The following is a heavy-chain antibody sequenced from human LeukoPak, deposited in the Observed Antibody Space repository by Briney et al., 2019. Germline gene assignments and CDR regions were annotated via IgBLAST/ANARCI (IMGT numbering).Heavy chain of an antibody. CDR3: ARVALGSWYFDL. V-gene: IGHV1-18*01. D-gene: IGHD2-15*01. Sequence: ASVKVSCTASGYTFTTYAISWVRQAPGQGREWMGWISTYNGNTNYAQKFQGRVTLTTDTSTRTAYMDLRSLRSDDTAVYHCARVALGSWYFDLWGRGTLVTVSS. CDR2: ISTYNGNT. CDR1: GYTFTTYA. J-gene: IGHJ2*01.